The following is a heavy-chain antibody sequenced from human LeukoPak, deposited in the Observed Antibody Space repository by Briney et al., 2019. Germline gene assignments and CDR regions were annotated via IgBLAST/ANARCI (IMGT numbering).Heavy chain of an antibody. J-gene: IGHJ4*02. V-gene: IGHV3-23*01. Sequence: VGSLRLSCAASGFTFSSYAMSWVRQAPGKGLEWVSAISGSGGSTYYADSVKGRFTISRDNSKNTLYLQMNSLRAEDTAVYYCAKANYYDFCSGYYPIDYWGQGTLVTVSS. CDR3: AKANYYDFCSGYYPIDY. CDR1: GFTFSSYA. CDR2: ISGSGGST. D-gene: IGHD3-3*01.